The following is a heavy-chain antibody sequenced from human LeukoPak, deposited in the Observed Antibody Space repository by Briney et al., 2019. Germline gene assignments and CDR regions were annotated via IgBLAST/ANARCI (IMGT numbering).Heavy chain of an antibody. CDR3: ATDLRYGSNFFFQY. CDR2: MSHSGTSI. J-gene: IGHJ4*02. V-gene: IGHV3-30*14. Sequence: SGGSLRLSCAASGFTFNTYIMHWVRHSPGKGLEWVAVMSHSGTSIDYADSVKGRFTISRDNSKNTLYLQMNGLQTDDTAVYYCATDLRYGSNFFFQYWGLGTLVAVSS. D-gene: IGHD5-18*01. CDR1: GFTFNTYI.